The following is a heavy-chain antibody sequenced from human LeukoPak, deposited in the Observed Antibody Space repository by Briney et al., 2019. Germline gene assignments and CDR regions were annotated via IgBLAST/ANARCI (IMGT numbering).Heavy chain of an antibody. Sequence: SETLSLTCTVSGDSISCNTCYWGWIRQPPGKGLEWVGTIYYNGGAYYNPSLKSRLTISVDTSKNQFSLKLSSVTAADTAVYYCARHYPAEPGYSSAWYPFDYWGQGTLVTVSS. CDR1: GDSISCNTCY. V-gene: IGHV4-39*01. D-gene: IGHD6-19*01. CDR2: IYYNGGA. J-gene: IGHJ4*02. CDR3: ARHYPAEPGYSSAWYPFDY.